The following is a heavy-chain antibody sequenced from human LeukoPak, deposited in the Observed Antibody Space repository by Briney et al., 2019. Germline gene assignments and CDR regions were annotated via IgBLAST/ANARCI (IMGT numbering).Heavy chain of an antibody. D-gene: IGHD2-21*02. CDR2: ISYDGSNK. V-gene: IGHV3-30*04. CDR1: GFTFSSYA. CDR3: AKDSLYALVVTAMVPYFDY. J-gene: IGHJ4*02. Sequence: PGRSLRLSCEGSGFTFSSYAMHWVRQAPGKGLEWVAVISYDGSNKYYADSVKGRFTISRDNSKNTLYVQMSSLRAEDTAVYYCAKDSLYALVVTAMVPYFDYWGQGTLVTVSS.